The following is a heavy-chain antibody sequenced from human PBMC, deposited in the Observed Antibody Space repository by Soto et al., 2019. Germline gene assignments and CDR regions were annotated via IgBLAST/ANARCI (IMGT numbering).Heavy chain of an antibody. V-gene: IGHV1-3*01. CDR3: ARGYDFWSGPQDP. Sequence: ASVKVSCKASGYTFTSYGISWVRQAPGQGLEWMGWINAGNGNTKYSQKFQGRVTITRDTSASTAYMELSSLRSEDTAVYYCARGYDFWSGPQDPWGQGTLVTVSS. D-gene: IGHD3-3*01. CDR2: INAGNGNT. J-gene: IGHJ5*02. CDR1: GYTFTSYG.